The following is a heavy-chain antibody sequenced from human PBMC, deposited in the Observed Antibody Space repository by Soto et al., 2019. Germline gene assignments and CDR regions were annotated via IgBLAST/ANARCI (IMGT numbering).Heavy chain of an antibody. J-gene: IGHJ5*02. CDR2: MDSWGEK. CDR1: GLSITDSEMG. Sequence: QVTLKESGPVLVKPTEALTLRCTASGLSITDSEMGVSWIRQPPGQPLEWLAHMDSWGEKSYRTFLTSRLAQIESIGEKADRTFLKSRFAISKTTSKGQIVLTMTNMDPADTATYYCARRHLAVAVSPWFDPWGQGIPVTVSS. V-gene: IGHV2-26*01. CDR3: ARRHLAVAVSPWFDP. D-gene: IGHD6-19*01.